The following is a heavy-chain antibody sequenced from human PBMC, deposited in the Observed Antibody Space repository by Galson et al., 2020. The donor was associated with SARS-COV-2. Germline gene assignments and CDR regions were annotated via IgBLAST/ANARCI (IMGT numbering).Heavy chain of an antibody. V-gene: IGHV3-9*01. CDR1: GFTFDDYA. CDR2: ITWNSGAR. Sequence: GGSLRLSCAASGFTFDDYAMHWVRQAPGKGLEWVSSITWNSGARVYADSVMGRFTIARDNPKNSLYLQMNSLRDEDTAFYFCARGYSYGYSSSLGYWGQGTLVTVSS. J-gene: IGHJ4*02. D-gene: IGHD5-18*01. CDR3: ARGYSYGYSSSLGY.